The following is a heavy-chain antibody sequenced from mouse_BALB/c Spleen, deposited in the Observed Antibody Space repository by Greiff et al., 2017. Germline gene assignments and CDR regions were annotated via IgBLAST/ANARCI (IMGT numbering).Heavy chain of an antibody. J-gene: IGHJ4*01. D-gene: IGHD4-1*01. CDR1: GDSITSGY. CDR3: ARTGTRMDYYAMDY. CDR2: ISYSGST. Sequence: VQLQQSGPSLVKPSQTLSLTCSVTGDSITSGYWNWIRKFPGNKLEYMGYISYSGSTYYNPSLKSRISITRDTSKNQYYLQLNSVTTEDTATYYCARTGTRMDYYAMDYWGQGTSVTVSS. V-gene: IGHV3-8*02.